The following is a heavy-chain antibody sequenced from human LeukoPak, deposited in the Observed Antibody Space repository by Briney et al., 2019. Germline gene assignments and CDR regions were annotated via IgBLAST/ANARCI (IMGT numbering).Heavy chain of an antibody. CDR3: ARSYDSSASGFDY. CDR1: GGSISSSSYY. Sequence: SETLSLTCTVSGGSISSSSYYWGWIRQPPGKGLEWIGYIYYSGSTYYNPSLKSRVTISVDTSKNHFSLTLSSVTAADTAVYYCARSYDSSASGFDYWGQGTLVTVSP. V-gene: IGHV4-39*07. CDR2: IYYSGST. D-gene: IGHD3-22*01. J-gene: IGHJ4*02.